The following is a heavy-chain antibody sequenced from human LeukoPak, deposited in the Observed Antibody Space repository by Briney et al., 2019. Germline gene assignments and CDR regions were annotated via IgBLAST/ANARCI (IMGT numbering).Heavy chain of an antibody. CDR3: ARGPSVAAHLDY. J-gene: IGHJ4*02. CDR2: IYHYGTT. Sequence: SETLSLTCAVSGASISSNNWWSWVRQAPVKGLEWMGEIYHYGTTNYNPSLKVRVTLSVDKSKHKFSLNLHSVTAADTAVYYCARGPSVAAHLDYWGQGTIVTVSS. V-gene: IGHV4-4*02. D-gene: IGHD5-12*01. CDR1: GASISSNNW.